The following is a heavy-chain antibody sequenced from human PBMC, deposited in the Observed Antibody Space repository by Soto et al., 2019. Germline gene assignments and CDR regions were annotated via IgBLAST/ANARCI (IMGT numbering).Heavy chain of an antibody. J-gene: IGHJ4*02. CDR2: ISSDSGTI. CDR1: GFSFRIYS. Sequence: GGSLRLSCVVSGFSFRIYSMNWVRQAPGKGLEWISYISSDSGTIYYADSLKGRFTISRDNGKNSLYLQMNSLTDEDTAVYYCARGRLWSCDFWGQGTLVTVSS. D-gene: IGHD3-10*01. V-gene: IGHV3-48*02. CDR3: ARGRLWSCDF.